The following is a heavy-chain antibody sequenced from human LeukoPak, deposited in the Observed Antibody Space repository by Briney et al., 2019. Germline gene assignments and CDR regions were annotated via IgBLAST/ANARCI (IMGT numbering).Heavy chain of an antibody. Sequence: AASVKVSCKASGYTFTSYDINWVRQATGQGLEWMGWMNPNSGNTGYAQKFQGRVTMTRNTSISTAYMELSSLRSEDTAVYYCARPTSKRYSGSYFDYWGRGTLVTVSS. V-gene: IGHV1-8*01. CDR1: GYTFTSYD. D-gene: IGHD1-26*01. CDR2: MNPNSGNT. J-gene: IGHJ4*02. CDR3: ARPTSKRYSGSYFDY.